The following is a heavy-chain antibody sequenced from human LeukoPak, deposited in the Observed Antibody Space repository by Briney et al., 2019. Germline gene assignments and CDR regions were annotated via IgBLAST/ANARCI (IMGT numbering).Heavy chain of an antibody. Sequence: AGRSLRLSCAASGFTFDDYAMHWVRHAPGKGLEWVSGISWNSGSIGYADSVKGRFTISRDNAKNSLYLQMNSLRAEDTALYYCAKDSSSSWLYYYGMDVWGQGTTVTVSS. CDR3: AKDSSSSWLYYYGMDV. CDR2: ISWNSGSI. J-gene: IGHJ6*02. CDR1: GFTFDDYA. D-gene: IGHD6-13*01. V-gene: IGHV3-9*01.